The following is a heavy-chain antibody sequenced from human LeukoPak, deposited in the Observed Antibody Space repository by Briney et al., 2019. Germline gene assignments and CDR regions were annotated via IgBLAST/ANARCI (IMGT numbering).Heavy chain of an antibody. V-gene: IGHV1-18*01. CDR3: ARNYDSSKDGNDY. CDR1: GCRFTSYS. Sequence: ASVKVSCKASGCRFTSYSISWVRQAPGQGLEWVGWISSYNGKTNYGKNVQGRVTMTTDTSTSTAYMELRSLRSDDKAIYYCARNYDSSKDGNDYWGQGTLVTVSS. J-gene: IGHJ4*02. D-gene: IGHD3-22*01. CDR2: ISSYNGKT.